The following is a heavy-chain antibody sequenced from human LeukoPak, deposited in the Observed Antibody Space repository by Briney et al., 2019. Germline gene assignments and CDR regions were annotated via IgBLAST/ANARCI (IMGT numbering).Heavy chain of an antibody. J-gene: IGHJ5*02. CDR1: GGSFSGYY. D-gene: IGHD4-17*01. Sequence: SETLSLTCAVYGGSFSGYYGSGIRQPPGKGLEWIGEINHSGSTNYNPSLESRVTISVDTSKNQFSLKLSSVTAADTAVYYCARDGYGGYNWFDPWGPGTLVTVSS. V-gene: IGHV4-34*01. CDR2: INHSGST. CDR3: ARDGYGGYNWFDP.